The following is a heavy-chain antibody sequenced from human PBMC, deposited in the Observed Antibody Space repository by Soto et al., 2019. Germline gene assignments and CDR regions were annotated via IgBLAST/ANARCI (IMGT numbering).Heavy chain of an antibody. D-gene: IGHD6-6*01. CDR2: ISRSSTYI. CDR1: GFTFNTYS. J-gene: IGHJ4*02. V-gene: IGHV3-21*01. CDR3: ARNFGQLDYFDF. Sequence: EVRLVESGGGLVEPGGSLRLSCSASGFTFNTYSMSWVRQAPGKGLEWVSSISRSSTYIYSADSVTGRFTISRDNAKNSLYLQMSSLRAEDTAIYYCARNFGQLDYFDFWGQGTLVTVSS.